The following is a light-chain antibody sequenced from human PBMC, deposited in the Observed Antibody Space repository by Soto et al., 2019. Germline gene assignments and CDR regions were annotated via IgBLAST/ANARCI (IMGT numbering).Light chain of an antibody. J-gene: IGKJ4*01. CDR1: QGIRNY. Sequence: IQLTQSPSSLSASVGDRVTITCRASQGIRNYLAWYQQKPGKAPNLLIYLASTLQSGVPSRFSGSGSETEFTLSISSLQPEDFATYFCQQIYSAPLTFGGGTKVDIK. CDR3: QQIYSAPLT. V-gene: IGKV1-9*01. CDR2: LAS.